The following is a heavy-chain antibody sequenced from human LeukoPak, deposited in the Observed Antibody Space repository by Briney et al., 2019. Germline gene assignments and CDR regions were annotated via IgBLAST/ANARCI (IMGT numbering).Heavy chain of an antibody. CDR1: GATFISYA. CDR2: IIPIFGTA. D-gene: IGHD6-13*01. V-gene: IGHV1-69*06. Sequence: ASVKVSCKASGATFISYAMSWVRQAPGQGLEWMGGIIPIFGTANYAQKFQGRVTITADTSASTAYMELSSLRSEDMAVYYCAREGFSRGYYQYYYMDVWGKGTTATVSS. J-gene: IGHJ6*03. CDR3: AREGFSRGYYQYYYMDV.